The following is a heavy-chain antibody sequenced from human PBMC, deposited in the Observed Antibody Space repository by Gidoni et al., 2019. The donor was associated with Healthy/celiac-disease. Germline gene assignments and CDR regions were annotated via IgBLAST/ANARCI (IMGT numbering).Heavy chain of an antibody. Sequence: EVQLVESGGGLVQPGRSLRLSCAASGFTFDDYAMHWVRQAPGKGLEWVSGISWNSGSIGYADSVKGRFTISRDNAKNSLYLQMNSLRAEDTALYYCAKDLGYCSSTSCPDHAFDIWGQGTMVTVSS. J-gene: IGHJ3*02. CDR2: ISWNSGSI. V-gene: IGHV3-9*01. CDR3: AKDLGYCSSTSCPDHAFDI. D-gene: IGHD2-2*01. CDR1: GFTFDDYA.